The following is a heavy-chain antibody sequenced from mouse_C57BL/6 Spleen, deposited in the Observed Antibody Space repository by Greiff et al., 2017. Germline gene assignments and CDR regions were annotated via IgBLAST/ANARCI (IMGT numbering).Heavy chain of an antibody. CDR2: IYPGDGDT. D-gene: IGHD6-1*01. Sequence: VQVVESGPELVKPGASVKISCKASGYAFSSSWMNWVKQRPGKGLEWIGRIYPGDGDTNYNGKFKGQATLTADKSSSTAYMQLSSLASEDSAVYFCARKKEDGSADYWGQGTTLTVSS. V-gene: IGHV1-82*01. J-gene: IGHJ2*01. CDR1: GYAFSSSW. CDR3: ARKKEDGSADY.